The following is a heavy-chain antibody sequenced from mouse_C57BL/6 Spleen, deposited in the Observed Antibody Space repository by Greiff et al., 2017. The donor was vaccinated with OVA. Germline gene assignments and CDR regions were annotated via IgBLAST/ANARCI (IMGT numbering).Heavy chain of an antibody. CDR1: GYTFTSYW. V-gene: IGHV1-59*01. D-gene: IGHD1-1*01. Sequence: QVQLQQPGAELVRPGTSVKLSCKASGYTFTSYWMHWVKQRPGQGLEWIGVIDPSDSYTNYNQKFKGKATLTVDTSSSTAYMQLSSLTSEDSAVYYCAREGTTVESNFDYWGQGTTLTVSS. CDR3: AREGTTVESNFDY. J-gene: IGHJ2*01. CDR2: IDPSDSYT.